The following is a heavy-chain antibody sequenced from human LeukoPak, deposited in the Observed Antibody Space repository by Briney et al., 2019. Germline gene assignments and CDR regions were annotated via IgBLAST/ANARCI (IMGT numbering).Heavy chain of an antibody. V-gene: IGHV1-2*04. Sequence: ASVKVSCKASGYTFTGYYMHWVRQAPGQGLEWMGWINPNSGGTNYAQKFQGWVTMTGDTSISTAYMELSRLRSDDTAVYYCARDFKPSRIAAAGLGYWGQGTLVTVSS. CDR1: GYTFTGYY. CDR2: INPNSGGT. CDR3: ARDFKPSRIAAAGLGY. J-gene: IGHJ4*02. D-gene: IGHD6-13*01.